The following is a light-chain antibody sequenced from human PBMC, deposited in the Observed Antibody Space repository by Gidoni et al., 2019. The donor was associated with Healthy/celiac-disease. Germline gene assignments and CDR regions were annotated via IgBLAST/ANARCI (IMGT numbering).Light chain of an antibody. CDR1: QDISNY. J-gene: IGKJ4*01. CDR3: QQYDNLPPLT. CDR2: AAS. V-gene: IGKV1-33*01. Sequence: DIQMTQSPSSLSASVGERVTITCQASQDISNYLNWYQQKPGKAPKVLIYAASNLETGVPSRFSGSGSGTDFTLTISSLQPEDIATYYCQQYDNLPPLTFGGGTKVEIK.